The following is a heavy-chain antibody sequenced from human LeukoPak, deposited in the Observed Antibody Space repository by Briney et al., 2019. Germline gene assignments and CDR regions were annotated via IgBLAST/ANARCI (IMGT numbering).Heavy chain of an antibody. Sequence: SETLSLTCAVYGGSFSGYYWSWIRQPPGKGLEWIGEINHSGSTNYNPSLKSRVTISVDKSKNQFSLKLSSVTAADTAVYYCVGIAAAAAFDYWGQGTLVTVSS. V-gene: IGHV4-34*01. CDR1: GGSFSGYY. D-gene: IGHD6-13*01. CDR3: VGIAAAAAFDY. CDR2: INHSGST. J-gene: IGHJ4*02.